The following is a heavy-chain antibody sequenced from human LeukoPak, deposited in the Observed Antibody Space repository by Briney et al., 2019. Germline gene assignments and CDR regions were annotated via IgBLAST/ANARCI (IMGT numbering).Heavy chain of an antibody. CDR1: EYTFTGYY. CDR3: ARDVGYYGSGSYYHLDV. J-gene: IGHJ6*04. Sequence: GASVKVSCTASEYTFTGYYMHWVRQAPGQGLEWMGWFNPNSGGTNYAQKFQGSVTITRYTSISTAYMELSRLRSDDTAVYYCARDVGYYGSGSYYHLDVWGKGTTVTVSS. CDR2: FNPNSGGT. V-gene: IGHV1-2*02. D-gene: IGHD3-10*01.